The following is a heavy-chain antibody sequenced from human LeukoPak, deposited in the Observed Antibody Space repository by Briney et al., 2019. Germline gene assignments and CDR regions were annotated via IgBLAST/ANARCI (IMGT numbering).Heavy chain of an antibody. J-gene: IGHJ4*02. CDR2: LNQDGSEK. V-gene: IGHV3-7*01. CDR3: ARVYYYGSGSLGYYFDY. CDR1: GFTFSSYW. Sequence: GGSLRLSCAASGFTFSSYWMSWDRQAPGKGLEWVANLNQDGSEKYYVDSVKGRFTVSRDNAKKSLHLQMNSLRAEDTAVYYCARVYYYGSGSLGYYFDYWGQGTLVTVSS. D-gene: IGHD3-10*01.